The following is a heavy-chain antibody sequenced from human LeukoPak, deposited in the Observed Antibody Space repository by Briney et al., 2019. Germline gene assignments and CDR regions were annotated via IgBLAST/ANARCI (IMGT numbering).Heavy chain of an antibody. V-gene: IGHV4-31*03. Sequence: PSETLSLTCTVSGGSISSGGYYWSWIRQHPGKGLEWIGYIYYSGSTYYNPSLKSRVTISVDTSKNQFSLKLSSVTAADTAVYYCARDYYGSGSDTNWFDPWGQGTLVTVSS. CDR2: IYYSGST. CDR3: ARDYYGSGSDTNWFDP. J-gene: IGHJ5*02. D-gene: IGHD3-10*01. CDR1: GGSISSGGYY.